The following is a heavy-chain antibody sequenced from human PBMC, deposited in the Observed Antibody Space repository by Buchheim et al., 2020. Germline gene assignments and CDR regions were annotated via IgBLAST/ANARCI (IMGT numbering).Heavy chain of an antibody. V-gene: IGHV4-39*07. D-gene: IGHD3-3*01. Sequence: QLQLQESGPGLVKPSETLSLTCTVSGGSISSSSYYWGWIRQPPGKGLEWIGSIYYSGSTYYNPSLKSRVTISVDTSKKQFSLKLSSVTAADTAVYYCAVSTYYDFWSATYYYGMDVWGQGTT. CDR1: GGSISSSSYY. CDR2: IYYSGST. J-gene: IGHJ6*02. CDR3: AVSTYYDFWSATYYYGMDV.